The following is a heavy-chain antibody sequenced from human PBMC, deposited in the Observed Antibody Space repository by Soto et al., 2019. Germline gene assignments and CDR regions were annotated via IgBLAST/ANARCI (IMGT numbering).Heavy chain of an antibody. CDR3: VRDGLDYYDTERLYFHK. CDR2: ISSSAIYI. V-gene: IGHV3-21*01. Sequence: GGSLRLSCAASGFNFITYSLICVRHAPFKWLEWVASISSSAIYIDYADSVKGRFTISRDNANNSLYLQMNSLRAEDTATYYCVRDGLDYYDTERLYFHKWGQGTLVTVSS. J-gene: IGHJ4*02. CDR1: GFNFITYS. D-gene: IGHD3-22*01.